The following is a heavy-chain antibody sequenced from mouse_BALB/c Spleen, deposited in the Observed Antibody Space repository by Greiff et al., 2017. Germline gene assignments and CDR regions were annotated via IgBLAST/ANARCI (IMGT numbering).Heavy chain of an antibody. CDR2: INPGSGGT. J-gene: IGHJ3*01. Sequence: VQRVESGAELVRPGTSVKVSCKASGYAFTNYLIEWVKQRPGQGLEWIGVINPGSGGTNYNEKFKGKATLTADKSSSTAYMQLSSLTSDDSAVYFCAREVFLYGSSYAWFAYWGQGTLVTVSA. CDR3: AREVFLYGSSYAWFAY. V-gene: IGHV1-54*01. D-gene: IGHD1-1*01. CDR1: GYAFTNYL.